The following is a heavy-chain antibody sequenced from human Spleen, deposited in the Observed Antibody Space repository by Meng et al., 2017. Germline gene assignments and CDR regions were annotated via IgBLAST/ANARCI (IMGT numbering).Heavy chain of an antibody. CDR2: INHSGST. CDR3: ARGPTTMAHDFDY. Sequence: QVHLQKWGAGLLKPSGTLSPTCVVSGGSFSDYYWSWIRQPPGKGLEWIGEINHSGSTNYNPSLESRATISVDTSQNNLSLKLRSVTAADSAVYYCARGPTTMAHDFDYWGQGTLVTVSS. D-gene: IGHD4-11*01. J-gene: IGHJ4*02. V-gene: IGHV4-34*01. CDR1: GGSFSDYY.